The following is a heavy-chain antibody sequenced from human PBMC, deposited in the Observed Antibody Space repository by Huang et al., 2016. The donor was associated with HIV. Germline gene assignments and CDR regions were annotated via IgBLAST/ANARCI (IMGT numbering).Heavy chain of an antibody. Sequence: QVQLLQSGAEVKKPGASVKVPCKAIGYTFTRYALPWVRQAPGQRLDWMGWINPDTGTTEYSQKLQDRVTITRETSATTDYMERTSLRSEDTAVYYCARERGLLWCGELLSWGQGTLVTVSS. CDR2: INPDTGTT. J-gene: IGHJ4*02. D-gene: IGHD3-10*01. V-gene: IGHV1-3*01. CDR1: GYTFTRYA. CDR3: ARERGLLWCGELLS.